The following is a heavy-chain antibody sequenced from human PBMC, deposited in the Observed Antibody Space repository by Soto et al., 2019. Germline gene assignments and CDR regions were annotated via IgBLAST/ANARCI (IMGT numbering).Heavy chain of an antibody. Sequence: PSETLSLTCAFSGASIDRSNYYWDWIRQPPGKGLEWIGTTYYNGNAYYNPSLKSRVTMSVDTSKNQFSLKLISVTAADTAVYYCARHFVAVVIKGWGYWGQGTLVTVSS. V-gene: IGHV4-39*01. CDR2: TYYNGNA. CDR1: GASIDRSNYY. CDR3: ARHFVAVVIKGWGY. J-gene: IGHJ4*02. D-gene: IGHD3-22*01.